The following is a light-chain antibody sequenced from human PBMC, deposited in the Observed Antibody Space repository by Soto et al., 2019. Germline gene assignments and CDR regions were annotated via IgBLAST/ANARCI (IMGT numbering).Light chain of an antibody. J-gene: IGKJ1*01. Sequence: EIVMTQSPATLSVSPGERATLSCRASQSVGSNLAWYQQKPGQAPRLLIYGASTRATGIPARFSGSGSGTEFPLTISSLQSEDFAIYFCQQYNNWPPDRTFGQGTKVEIQ. CDR1: QSVGSN. CDR2: GAS. CDR3: QQYNNWPPDRT. V-gene: IGKV3-15*01.